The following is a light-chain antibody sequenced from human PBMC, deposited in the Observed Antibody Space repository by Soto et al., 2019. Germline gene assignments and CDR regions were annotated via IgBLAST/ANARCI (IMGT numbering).Light chain of an antibody. V-gene: IGKV3-20*01. CDR2: GVS. J-gene: IGKJ5*01. Sequence: EIVLTQSPGTLSLSPGERATLSWRASQSVSNNYLAWYQQKPGQAPRLLIYGVSSRATGIPDRFSGSGSGTDFTLTFSRLEPEDFAVYYCQQYGGSPRITFGQGTRLEIK. CDR1: QSVSNNY. CDR3: QQYGGSPRIT.